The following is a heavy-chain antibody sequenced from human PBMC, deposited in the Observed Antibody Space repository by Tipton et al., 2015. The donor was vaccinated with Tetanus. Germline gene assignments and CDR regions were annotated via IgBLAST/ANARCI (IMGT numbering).Heavy chain of an antibody. Sequence: QSGAEVKKPGSSVKVSCEASGGTFGSYAVNWVRQAPGQGLEWMGGIIPHFGTVEYSQKFQGRVTITADISSSPAYMELTSLRSEASAVYYCARVHRHAPKIFYAMDRWGPGTTVTVSS. J-gene: IGHJ6*02. CDR3: ARVHRHAPKIFYAMDR. CDR1: GGTFGSYA. CDR2: IIPHFGTV. V-gene: IGHV1-69*06.